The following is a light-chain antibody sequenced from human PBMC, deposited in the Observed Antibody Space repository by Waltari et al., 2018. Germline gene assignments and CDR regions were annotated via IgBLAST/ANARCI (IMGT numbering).Light chain of an antibody. CDR3: QQSYSALALT. Sequence: DIQMTQSPSSLSASVGDRVTITCRASQSIRNYLSWYQQQPGKAPKFLIYAASSLQSGVPSRFSGSGSGTDFTLTISSLQPEDFATYYCQQSYSALALTFGGGTKVEVK. CDR2: AAS. V-gene: IGKV1-39*01. J-gene: IGKJ4*01. CDR1: QSIRNY.